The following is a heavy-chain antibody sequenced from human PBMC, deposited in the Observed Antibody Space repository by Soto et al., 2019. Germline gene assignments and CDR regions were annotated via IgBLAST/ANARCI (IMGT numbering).Heavy chain of an antibody. CDR2: IYYSGST. J-gene: IGHJ5*02. D-gene: IGHD5-12*01. CDR1: GGSISSYY. Sequence: SETLSLTCTVSGGSISSYYWSWIRQPPGKGLEWIGYIYYSGSTNYNPPLKSRVTISVDTSKNQFSLKLSSVTAADTAVYYCARGGGIVATITSWFDPWGQGTLVTVSS. CDR3: ARGGGIVATITSWFDP. V-gene: IGHV4-59*08.